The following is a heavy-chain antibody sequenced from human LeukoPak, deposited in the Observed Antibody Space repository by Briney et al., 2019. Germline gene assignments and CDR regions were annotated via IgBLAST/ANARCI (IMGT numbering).Heavy chain of an antibody. CDR1: GFTFDDYG. D-gene: IGHD6-19*01. CDR2: IWYDGSNK. CDR3: AKDQRSGWPKYYFDY. V-gene: IGHV3-33*06. Sequence: GGSLRLSCAVSGFTFDDYGMTWVPQAPGKGLEGVAVIWYDGSNKYYADSVKGRFTISRDNSKNTLYLQMNSLGAEDTAVYYCAKDQRSGWPKYYFDYWGQGTLVTVSS. J-gene: IGHJ4*02.